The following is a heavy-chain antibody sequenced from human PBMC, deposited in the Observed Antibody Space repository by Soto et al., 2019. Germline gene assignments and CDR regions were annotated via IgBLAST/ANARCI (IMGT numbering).Heavy chain of an antibody. CDR1: GFTFSSYA. CDR2: ISYDGSNK. CDR3: ASTSRQIPLTGYFIDDYYYGMDV. Sequence: QVQLVESGGGVVQPGRSLRLSCAASGFTFSSYAMHWVRQAPGKGLEWVAVISYDGSNKYYADSVKGRFTISRDNSKNTLYLQMNSLRAEDTAVYYCASTSRQIPLTGYFIDDYYYGMDVWGQGTTVTVSS. J-gene: IGHJ6*02. V-gene: IGHV3-30-3*01. D-gene: IGHD3-9*01.